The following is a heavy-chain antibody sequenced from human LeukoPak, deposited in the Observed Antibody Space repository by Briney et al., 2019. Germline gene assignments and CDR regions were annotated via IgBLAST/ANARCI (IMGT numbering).Heavy chain of an antibody. CDR2: ISSSGTI. CDR3: ARELSSYDFSL. D-gene: IGHD3-3*01. CDR1: GFTFSRFN. J-gene: IGHJ4*02. Sequence: PGGSLRLSCAASGFTFSRFNMNWVRQAPGKGLEWVSYISSSGTIYYADSVKGRFTISRDNAKNSLYLQMNSLRAEDTAVYYCARELSSYDFSLWGQGTLVTVSS. V-gene: IGHV3-48*01.